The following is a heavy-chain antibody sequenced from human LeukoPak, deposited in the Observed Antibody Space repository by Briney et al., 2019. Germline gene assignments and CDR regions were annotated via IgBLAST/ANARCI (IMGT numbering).Heavy chain of an antibody. Sequence: ASVKVSCKASGYTFSGYYMHWVRQAPGQGLEWMGWINPNSGGTYYAQKFQGRVTMTRDTSISTAYMELSRLGSDDTAVYYCTKSYYDSGDYYYFDYWGQGTLVTVSS. V-gene: IGHV1-2*02. CDR2: INPNSGGT. D-gene: IGHD3-22*01. J-gene: IGHJ4*02. CDR1: GYTFSGYY. CDR3: TKSYYDSGDYYYFDY.